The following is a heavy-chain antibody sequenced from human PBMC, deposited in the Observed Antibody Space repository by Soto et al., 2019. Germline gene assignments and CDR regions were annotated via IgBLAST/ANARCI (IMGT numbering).Heavy chain of an antibody. Sequence: PGGSLRLSCEASGFTFSNHGIHWIRQAPGKGLDWVADISYDGNEKFYADSVKGRFTISRDNYRNTVYLQMNGLRTEDTAFYYCVSGEGRNGNDTRFDYWGHGTLVTVAS. D-gene: IGHD5-12*01. CDR2: ISYDGNEK. CDR3: VSGEGRNGNDTRFDY. J-gene: IGHJ4*01. V-gene: IGHV3-30*03. CDR1: GFTFSNHG.